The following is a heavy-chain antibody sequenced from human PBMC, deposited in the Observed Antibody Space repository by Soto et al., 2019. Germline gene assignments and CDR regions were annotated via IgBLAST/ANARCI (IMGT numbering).Heavy chain of an antibody. J-gene: IGHJ5*02. D-gene: IGHD3-3*01. CDR1: GGSFIGYY. V-gene: IGHV4-34*01. CDR2: INHSGST. Sequence: QVQLQQWGAGLLKPSETVSLTCAVYGGSFIGYYGTWIRQPPGKGLEWIGEINHSGSTNYNPYIKSRVARSADTSKNQFSLRLSSVTAADTAVYYCATLGHYDFWSGFRKGNWFAPWGQGTLVTVSS. CDR3: ATLGHYDFWSGFRKGNWFAP.